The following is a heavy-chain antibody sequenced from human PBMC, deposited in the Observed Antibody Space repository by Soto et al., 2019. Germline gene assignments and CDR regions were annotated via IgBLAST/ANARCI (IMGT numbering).Heavy chain of an antibody. J-gene: IGHJ4*02. Sequence: ASVKVSCKASGGTFSSYAISWVRQAPGQGLEWMGGIIPIFGTANYAQKFQGRVTITADKSTSTAYMELSSLRSEDTAVYYCARGRASGSYYLLDYWGQGTLVTVSS. V-gene: IGHV1-69*06. CDR2: IIPIFGTA. D-gene: IGHD3-10*01. CDR3: ARGRASGSYYLLDY. CDR1: GGTFSSYA.